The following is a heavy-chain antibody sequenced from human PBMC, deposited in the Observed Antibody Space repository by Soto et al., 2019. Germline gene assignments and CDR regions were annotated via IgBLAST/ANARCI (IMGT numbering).Heavy chain of an antibody. V-gene: IGHV3-23*01. CDR2: ISGSDGKT. J-gene: IGHJ6*02. CDR1: GFTFSTYA. CDR3: TKDWTGNTCPCMDV. D-gene: IGHD2-8*02. Sequence: GSLRLSCTASGFTFSTYAMTWVRQAPGKGLEWVSTISGSDGKTYYADSVRGRFTISRDNSKDTLYLQMNSLTAEDTSTYYCTKDWTGNTCPCMDVWGQGTTVTVSS.